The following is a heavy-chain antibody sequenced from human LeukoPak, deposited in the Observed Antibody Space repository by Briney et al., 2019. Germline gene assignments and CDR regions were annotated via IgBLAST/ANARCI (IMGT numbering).Heavy chain of an antibody. J-gene: IGHJ5*02. CDR3: ARYSNYLVWFDP. CDR2: INHSGST. D-gene: IGHD4-11*01. V-gene: IGHV4-34*01. CDR1: GGSFSGYY. Sequence: NSSEALSLTCAVYGGSFSGYYWSWIRQPPRKGLEWIGEINHSGSTNYNPSLKSRVTISVDTSKNQFSLKLSSVTAADTAVYYCARYSNYLVWFDPWGQGTLVTVSS.